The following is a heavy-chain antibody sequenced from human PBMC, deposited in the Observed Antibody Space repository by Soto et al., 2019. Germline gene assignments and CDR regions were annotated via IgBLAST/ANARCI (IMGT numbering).Heavy chain of an antibody. CDR1: GGSFSGYS. CDR2: INHSGST. CDR3: ARGRKDYSSSWYVD. J-gene: IGHJ4*02. D-gene: IGHD6-13*01. V-gene: IGHV4-34*01. Sequence: QVQLQQWGAGLLKPSETLSLTCAVYGGSFSGYSWSWIRQPPGKGLEWSGEINHSGSTNYNPSLKTRVTISIDTSKNQFSLKLSSVTAADTAVYYCARGRKDYSSSWYVDWGQGTLVAVSS.